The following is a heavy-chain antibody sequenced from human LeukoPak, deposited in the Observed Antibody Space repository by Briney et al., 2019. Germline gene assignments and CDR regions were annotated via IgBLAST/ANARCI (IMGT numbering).Heavy chain of an antibody. CDR3: AKDGGSGTYYNY. V-gene: IGHV3-23*01. Sequence: PGGSLRLSCAASGFTFSSYAMSWVRQAPGKGLVWVSGISGSGYSTYYADSVKGRFTISRDNSKNTLYLQMNSLRAEDTAVYYCAKDGGSGTYYNYWGQGTLVTVSS. J-gene: IGHJ4*02. CDR1: GFTFSSYA. CDR2: ISGSGYST. D-gene: IGHD1-26*01.